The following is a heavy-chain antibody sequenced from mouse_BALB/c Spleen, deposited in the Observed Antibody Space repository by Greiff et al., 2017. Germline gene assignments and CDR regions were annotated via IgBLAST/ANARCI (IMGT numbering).Heavy chain of an antibody. D-gene: IGHD2-4*01. V-gene: IGHV3-2*02. J-gene: IGHJ2*01. CDR3: ARDRGITTVYFDY. Sequence: EVKLMESGPGLVKPSQSLSLTCTVTGYSITSDYAWNWIRQFPGNKLEWMGYISYSGSTSYNPSLKSRISITRDTSKNQFFLQLNSVTTEDTATYYCARDRGITTVYFDYWGQGTTLTVSS. CDR1: GYSITSDYA. CDR2: ISYSGST.